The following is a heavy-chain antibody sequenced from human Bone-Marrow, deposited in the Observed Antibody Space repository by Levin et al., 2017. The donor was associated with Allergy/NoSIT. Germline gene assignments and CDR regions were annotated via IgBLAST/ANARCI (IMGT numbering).Heavy chain of an antibody. CDR2: IKSKTDGGTT. Sequence: KAGGSLRLSCAASGFTFSNTWMNWVRQAPGKGLEWVGRIKSKTDGGTTDYAAPVKGRFTISRDDSKNTLYLQMNSLKTEDTAVYYCTTDVYSYGPDVWGQGTTVTVSS. CDR1: GFTFSNTW. CDR3: TTDVYSYGPDV. V-gene: IGHV3-15*07. J-gene: IGHJ6*02. D-gene: IGHD5-18*01.